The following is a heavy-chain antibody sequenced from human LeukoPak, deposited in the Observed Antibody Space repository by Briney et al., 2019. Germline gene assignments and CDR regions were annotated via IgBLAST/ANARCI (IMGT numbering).Heavy chain of an antibody. J-gene: IGHJ4*02. V-gene: IGHV3-23*01. CDR3: ARDGVAASLYFDY. CDR1: GFTFSSYA. Sequence: PGGSLRLSCAASGFTFSSYAMSWVRQAPGKGLEWVSAISGSGGSTYYADSVKGRFTISRDNAKNSLYLQMNSLRAEDTAVYYCARDGVAASLYFDYWGQGTLVTVSS. CDR2: ISGSGGST. D-gene: IGHD6-6*01.